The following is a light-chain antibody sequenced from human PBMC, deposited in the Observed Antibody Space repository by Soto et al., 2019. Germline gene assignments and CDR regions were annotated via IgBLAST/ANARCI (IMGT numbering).Light chain of an antibody. J-gene: IGKJ5*01. CDR2: DAS. Sequence: EIVLTQSPATLSLSPGERATLSCRASQSIRSYLAWYQHKPGQAPRLLIYDASNRATGIPARFSGSGSGTDFTLTISSQEPEDFAVYYCQQRSIWPQVTFGQGTRLEIK. V-gene: IGKV3-11*01. CDR3: QQRSIWPQVT. CDR1: QSIRSY.